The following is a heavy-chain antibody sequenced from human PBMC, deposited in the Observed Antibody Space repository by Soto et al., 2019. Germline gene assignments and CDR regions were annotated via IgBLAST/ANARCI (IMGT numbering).Heavy chain of an antibody. CDR2: INAGNGNT. J-gene: IGHJ4*02. Sequence: GASVKVSCKASGYTFTSYAMHWVRQDPGQRLEWMGWINAGNGNTKYSQKFQGRVTITRDTSASTAYMELSSLRSEDTAVYYCARESRYCSGGSCYFLPGIDYWGQGTLVTVSS. D-gene: IGHD2-15*01. CDR3: ARESRYCSGGSCYFLPGIDY. V-gene: IGHV1-3*01. CDR1: GYTFTSYA.